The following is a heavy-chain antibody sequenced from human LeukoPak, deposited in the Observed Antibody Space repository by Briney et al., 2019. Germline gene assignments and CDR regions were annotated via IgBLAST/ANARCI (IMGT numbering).Heavy chain of an antibody. CDR3: AFLNPLLWFGEQLPGGWFDP. V-gene: IGHV1-69*06. J-gene: IGHJ5*02. Sequence: ASVKVSCKASGGTFSSYAIGWVRQAPGQGLEWMGGIIPIFGTANYAQKFQGRVTITADKSTSTAYMELSSLRSEDTAVYYCAFLNPLLWFGEQLPGGWFDPWGQGTLVTVSS. CDR2: IIPIFGTA. D-gene: IGHD3-10*01. CDR1: GGTFSSYA.